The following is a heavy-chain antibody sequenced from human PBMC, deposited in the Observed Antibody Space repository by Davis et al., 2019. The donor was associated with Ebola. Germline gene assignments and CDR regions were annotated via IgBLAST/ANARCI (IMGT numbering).Heavy chain of an antibody. J-gene: IGHJ3*02. D-gene: IGHD1-20*01. CDR2: IYPGDSDT. V-gene: IGHV5-51*01. CDR1: GNSFNSHW. CDR3: ATLRRTITGMDDGFDI. Sequence: GESLKISCKASGNSFNSHWIGWVRQMPGKGLEWMGIIYPGDSDTRYSPSFQGQVTISADKSISTAYLQWSSLKASDTAMYYCATLRRTITGMDDGFDIWGQGTMVTVSS.